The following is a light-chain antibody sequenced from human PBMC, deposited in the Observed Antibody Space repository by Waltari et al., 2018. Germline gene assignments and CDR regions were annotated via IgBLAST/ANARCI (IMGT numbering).Light chain of an antibody. CDR2: GAS. CDR1: QSVRSN. V-gene: IGKV3-15*01. Sequence: EIVMTQSPATLSVSPGERATLSCRASQSVRSNLAWYQQKPGQAPSLLIYGASTRATGIPARFSGSGSGTEFTLTISILQSEDFAVYYCQQYNNWPEWTFGQGTKVEIK. J-gene: IGKJ1*01. CDR3: QQYNNWPEWT.